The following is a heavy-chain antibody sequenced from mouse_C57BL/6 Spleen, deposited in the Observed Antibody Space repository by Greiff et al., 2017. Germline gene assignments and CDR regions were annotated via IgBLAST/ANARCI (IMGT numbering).Heavy chain of an antibody. D-gene: IGHD2-2*01. J-gene: IGHJ3*01. V-gene: IGHV1-15*01. CDR2: IDPETGGT. Sequence: QVQLQQSGAELVRPGASVTLSCKASGYTFTDYEMHWVKQTPVHGLGWIGAIDPETGGTAYNQKFKGKAILTADKSSSTAYMELRSLTSEDSAVYYCTRVGGYPFSYWGQGTLVTVSA. CDR3: TRVGGYPFSY. CDR1: GYTFTDYE.